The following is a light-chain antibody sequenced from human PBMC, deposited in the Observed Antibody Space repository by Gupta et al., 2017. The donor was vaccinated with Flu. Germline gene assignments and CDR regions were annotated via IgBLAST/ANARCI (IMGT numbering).Light chain of an antibody. CDR3: QQDDDYPNT. CDR1: QSINSY. J-gene: IGKJ2*01. Sequence: IRMTQSPSSLSASTGDRVTITCRASQSINSYVAWYQQRPGKAPNLLIYAASTSQSGVPSRFSGTGSGTDFILTISRLESEDVATYYCQQDDDYPNTFGQGTKVEIK. CDR2: AAS. V-gene: IGKV1-8*01.